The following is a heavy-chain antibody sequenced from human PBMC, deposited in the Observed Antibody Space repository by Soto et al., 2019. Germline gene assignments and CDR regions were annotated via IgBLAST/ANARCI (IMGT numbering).Heavy chain of an antibody. V-gene: IGHV2-5*02. CDR2: IYWDDDK. J-gene: IGHJ4*02. D-gene: IGHD2-15*01. CDR1: GFSLSTSGVG. CDR3: AHSYCSGGSCYSGYFDY. Sequence: QITLKESGPTLVKPTQTLTLTCTFSGFSLSTSGVGVGWIRQPPGKALEWPALIYWDDDKRYSPSLKSRLTITKDTSKNQVVLTMTNMDPVDTATYYCAHSYCSGGSCYSGYFDYWGQGTLVTVSS.